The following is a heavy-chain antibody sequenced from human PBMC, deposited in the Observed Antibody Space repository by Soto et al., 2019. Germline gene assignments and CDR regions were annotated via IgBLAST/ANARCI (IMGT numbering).Heavy chain of an antibody. D-gene: IGHD3-22*01. CDR2: INHSGST. CDR3: ARRHPKRITMIVVVIKALPYGMDV. V-gene: IGHV4-34*01. J-gene: IGHJ6*02. Sequence: SETLSLTCAVYGGSFSGYYWSWIRQPPGKGLEWIGEINHSGSTNYNPSLKSRVTISVDTSKNQFFLKLSSVTAADTAVYYCARRHPKRITMIVVVIKALPYGMDVWGQGTTVTVSS. CDR1: GGSFSGYY.